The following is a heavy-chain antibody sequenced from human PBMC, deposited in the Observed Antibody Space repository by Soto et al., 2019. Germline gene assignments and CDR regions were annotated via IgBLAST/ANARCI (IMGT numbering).Heavy chain of an antibody. Sequence: GGSLRLSCAASGFTFSSYAMSWVRQAPGKGLEWVSAISGSGGSTYYADSVKGRFTISRDNSKNTLYLQINSLRAEDTAVYYCAKCPSAGSSGRRFDYWGQGTLVTVSS. V-gene: IGHV3-23*01. CDR1: GFTFSSYA. CDR3: AKCPSAGSSGRRFDY. J-gene: IGHJ4*02. CDR2: ISGSGGST. D-gene: IGHD6-19*01.